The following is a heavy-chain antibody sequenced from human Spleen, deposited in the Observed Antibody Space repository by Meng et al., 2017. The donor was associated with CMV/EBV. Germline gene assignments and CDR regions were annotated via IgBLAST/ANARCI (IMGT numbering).Heavy chain of an antibody. J-gene: IGHJ4*02. CDR1: GGPVNSGSYH. CDR2: TGGT. CDR3: ASLIAGGSGRGY. V-gene: IGHV4-61*01. D-gene: IGHD1-26*01. Sequence: LTGTVAGGPVNSGSYHWNWIRQPPGKGLEWIGQTGGTNYDPSLKSRVTISVDTSKNQFSLKLSSVTAADTAVYYCASLIAGGSGRGYWGQGTLVTVSS.